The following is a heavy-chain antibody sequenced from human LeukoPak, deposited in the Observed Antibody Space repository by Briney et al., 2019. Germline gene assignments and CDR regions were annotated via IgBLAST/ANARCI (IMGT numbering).Heavy chain of an antibody. CDR3: ARPSGLIVGRSPDAFDI. V-gene: IGHV1-2*02. Sequence: ASVKVSCKASGYTFTGYYMHWVRQAPGQGLEWMGWINPNSGGTNYAQKFQGRVTVTRDTSISTAYMELSRLRSDDTAVYYCARPSGLIVGRSPDAFDIWGQGTMVTVSS. CDR1: GYTFTGYY. J-gene: IGHJ3*02. CDR2: INPNSGGT. D-gene: IGHD1-26*01.